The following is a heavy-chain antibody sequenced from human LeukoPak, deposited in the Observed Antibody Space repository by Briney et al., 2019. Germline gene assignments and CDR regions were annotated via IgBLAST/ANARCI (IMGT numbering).Heavy chain of an antibody. Sequence: PGGSLRLSCAASGFTFSSYAMSWVRQAPGRGLEWVSAISGSGGSTYYADSVKGRFTISRDNSKNTLYLQMNSLRAEDTAVYYCAKGPYYDSSGYYSAPFDYWGQGTLVTVSS. D-gene: IGHD3-22*01. CDR1: GFTFSSYA. J-gene: IGHJ4*02. V-gene: IGHV3-23*01. CDR3: AKGPYYDSSGYYSAPFDY. CDR2: ISGSGGST.